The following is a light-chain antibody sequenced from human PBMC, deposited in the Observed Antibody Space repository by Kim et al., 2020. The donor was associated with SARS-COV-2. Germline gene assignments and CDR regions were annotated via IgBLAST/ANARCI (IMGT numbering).Light chain of an antibody. J-gene: IGKJ4*01. CDR3: QQYNVWPLT. Sequence: EIVMTQSPATLSVSPGERATLSCRASQSINSNLAWYQQKPGQPPRLLVYGASTRATGFPARFSGSGSGTEFTLTITSLQSEDFTVYYCQQYNVWPLTFGGGTKVDIK. CDR1: QSINSN. CDR2: GAS. V-gene: IGKV3-15*01.